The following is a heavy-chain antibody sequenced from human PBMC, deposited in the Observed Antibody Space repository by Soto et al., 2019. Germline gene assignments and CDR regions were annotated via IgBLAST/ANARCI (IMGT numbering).Heavy chain of an antibody. Sequence: QVQLVQSGAEVKKPVASVKVSCKASGYTFTGYYMHWVRQAPGQGLEWIGWINPNSGGPNYAQKFQCSVTMTRDTSISTAYIELSRLRSDDTAVYYCARDQGVVATDPWGQGTLVTVGS. J-gene: IGHJ5*02. CDR3: ARDQGVVATDP. D-gene: IGHD2-21*01. CDR2: INPNSGGP. CDR1: GYTFTGYY. V-gene: IGHV1-2*02.